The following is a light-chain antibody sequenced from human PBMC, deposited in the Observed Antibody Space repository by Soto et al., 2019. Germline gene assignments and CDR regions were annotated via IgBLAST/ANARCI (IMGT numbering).Light chain of an antibody. Sequence: DIQMTQSPSTLSASVGDRVTMTCRASQSVSNWLAWYQQKQGKVPNLLIFQASTLETGVPSRFSGSGSGTEFTLSISSLQPDDFATYYCQHYDVYPYTFGQGTKLEIK. CDR2: QAS. J-gene: IGKJ2*01. CDR3: QHYDVYPYT. V-gene: IGKV1-5*03. CDR1: QSVSNW.